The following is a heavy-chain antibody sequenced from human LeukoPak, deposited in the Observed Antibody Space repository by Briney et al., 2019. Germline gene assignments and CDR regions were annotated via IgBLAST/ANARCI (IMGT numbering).Heavy chain of an antibody. Sequence: GGSLRLSCAASGFTFSSYEMTWVRQAPGKGLEWVSYISSSGSTIYYADSVKGRFTISRDNAKNSLYLQMNSLRAEDTAVYYCAREGVTAPGDYWGQGTLVTVSS. CDR1: GFTFSSYE. J-gene: IGHJ4*02. V-gene: IGHV3-48*03. CDR2: ISSSGSTI. D-gene: IGHD2-21*02. CDR3: AREGVTAPGDY.